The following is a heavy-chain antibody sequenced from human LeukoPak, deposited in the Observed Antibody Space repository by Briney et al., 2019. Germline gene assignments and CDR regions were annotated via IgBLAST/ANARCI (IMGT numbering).Heavy chain of an antibody. V-gene: IGHV5-51*01. CDR3: ARHGTASVYGDSIDY. CDR2: IYPGDFDT. Sequence: GESLKISCKASGYSFTYYWIGWVRQMPGKGLEWVGIIYPGDFDTRYSPSFQGRVTISADKSISTAYLQWSSLQASDTAMYYCARHGTASVYGDSIDYWGQGTLVTVSS. D-gene: IGHD4-17*01. J-gene: IGHJ4*02. CDR1: GYSFTYYW.